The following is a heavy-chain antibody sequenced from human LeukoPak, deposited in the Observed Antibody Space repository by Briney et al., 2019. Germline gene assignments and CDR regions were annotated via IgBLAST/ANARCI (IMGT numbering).Heavy chain of an antibody. CDR3: AREGGFYRPLDY. J-gene: IGHJ4*02. Sequence: SETLSLTCAVSGGSINYNSWWSWVRQPPGKGLEWIGEVHLDGRTNYNPSLESRLTMSVDLSENHISLKLTSVTAADTAVYYCAREGGFYRPLDYSGQGTLVTVSS. D-gene: IGHD3-3*01. CDR1: GGSINYNSW. CDR2: VHLDGRT. V-gene: IGHV4-4*02.